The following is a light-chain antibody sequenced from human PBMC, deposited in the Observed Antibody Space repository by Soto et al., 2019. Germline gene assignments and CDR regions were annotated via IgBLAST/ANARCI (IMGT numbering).Light chain of an antibody. V-gene: IGKV4-1*01. CDR1: QSALYSSNNKNY. CDR2: WAS. J-gene: IGKJ2*01. CDR3: QQYESTPPT. Sequence: DSVMTQSPDSLAVSLGERATINCKSIQSALYSSNNKNYLAWYQQRPGQPPKLLIYWASTRESGFPDRFSGSGCGTDFTTTITSLQAEDVAVYYCQQYESTPPTFGQGTKLEIK.